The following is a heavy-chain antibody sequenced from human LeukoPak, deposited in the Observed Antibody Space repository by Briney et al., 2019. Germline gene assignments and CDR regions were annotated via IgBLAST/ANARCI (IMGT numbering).Heavy chain of an antibody. D-gene: IGHD4-11*01. CDR1: GFIFGSYD. CDR2: ISYDEREK. Sequence: PGGSLRLSCAASGFIFGSYDMHWVRQASGKGLEWVAVISYDEREKYYGDSVKGRFTISRDNVKNSVSLQMNSLRVEDTAVYYCARDPGYSEFDVWGQGIMVIVSS. V-gene: IGHV3-30*03. J-gene: IGHJ3*01. CDR3: ARDPGYSEFDV.